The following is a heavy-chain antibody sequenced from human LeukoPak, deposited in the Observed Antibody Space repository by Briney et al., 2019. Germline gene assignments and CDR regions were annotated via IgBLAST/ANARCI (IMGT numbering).Heavy chain of an antibody. V-gene: IGHV3-11*06. D-gene: IGHD3-22*01. CDR3: ARGSYYYEDSGYYSAEYF. CDR2: ISSSGSST. CDR1: GFHFGDYY. J-gene: IGHJ1*01. Sequence: GGSLRLSCAASGFHFGDYYMTWIRRAPGKGLEWVSYISSSGSSTNYAASVKGRFTVSRDNAKNSLFLQMDNLRLDDTAVYYCARGSYYYEDSGYYSAEYF.